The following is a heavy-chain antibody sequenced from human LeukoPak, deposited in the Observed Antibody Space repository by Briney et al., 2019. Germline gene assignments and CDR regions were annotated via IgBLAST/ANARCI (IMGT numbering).Heavy chain of an antibody. CDR1: GFSFSNYW. V-gene: IGHV3-74*01. Sequence: PAGSLRLSCAASGFSFSNYWMHWVRQGPGKGLVWVSRINQDGSSTVYADSVKGRFTISRDNAKNTLYLQMNSLRAEDTAVYYCARDLDYYGSSGYHSGTLWGQGTLVTDSP. J-gene: IGHJ4*02. D-gene: IGHD3-22*01. CDR2: INQDGSST. CDR3: ARDLDYYGSSGYHSGTL.